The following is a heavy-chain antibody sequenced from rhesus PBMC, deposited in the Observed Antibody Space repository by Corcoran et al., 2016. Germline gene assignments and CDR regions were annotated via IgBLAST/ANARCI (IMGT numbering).Heavy chain of an antibody. CDR3: ARDRYYYGLDS. Sequence: QVQLQASGPGRVEPSDTLSLICAVSGGSFSGYYWGWIRQPPGKGLEWIGYISGSSGSTDDNPARKSRVTIAIDTTKNQFSLKLYSVTAADTAVYYCARDRYYYGLDSWGQGVAVTVSS. CDR2: ISGSSGST. J-gene: IGHJ6*01. CDR1: GGSFSGYY. V-gene: IGHV4-165*01.